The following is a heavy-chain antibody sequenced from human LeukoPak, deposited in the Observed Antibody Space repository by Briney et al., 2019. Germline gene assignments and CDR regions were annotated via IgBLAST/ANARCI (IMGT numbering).Heavy chain of an antibody. D-gene: IGHD3-10*01. J-gene: IGHJ4*02. Sequence: GGSLRLSCAACGFTFSSYGMHWVRQAPGKGLEGVAFIRYDGSNKYYADSVKGRFTISRDNSKNTLYLQMNSLRAEDTAVYYCAKDKPRFGDTYYFDYWGQGTLVTVSS. CDR3: AKDKPRFGDTYYFDY. CDR2: IRYDGSNK. CDR1: GFTFSSYG. V-gene: IGHV3-30*02.